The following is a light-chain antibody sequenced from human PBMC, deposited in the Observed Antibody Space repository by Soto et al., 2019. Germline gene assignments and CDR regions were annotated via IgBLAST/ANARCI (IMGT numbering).Light chain of an antibody. Sequence: DIHITHSPSTLSSSILYIFSITCLASESIRTWLAWYQHKPGKAPKFLIYDASSLESGVPSRFSGSGSGTEFTLTISNLQPDDFATYFCQQYNNYPRTFGQGTKVDIK. CDR1: ESIRTW. V-gene: IGKV1-5*01. J-gene: IGKJ1*01. CDR3: QQYNNYPRT. CDR2: DAS.